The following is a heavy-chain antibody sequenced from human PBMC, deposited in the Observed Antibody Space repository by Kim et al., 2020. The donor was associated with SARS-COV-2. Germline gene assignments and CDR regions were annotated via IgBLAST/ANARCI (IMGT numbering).Heavy chain of an antibody. CDR3: ARASRYCSGGSCYSGVFDY. D-gene: IGHD2-15*01. CDR2: IYYSGST. CDR1: GGSISSGGYY. V-gene: IGHV4-31*03. J-gene: IGHJ4*02. Sequence: SETLSLTCTVSGGSISSGGYYWSWIRQHPGKGLEWIGYIYYSGSTYYNPSLKSRVTISVDTSKNQFSLKLSSVTAADTAVYYCARASRYCSGGSCYSGVFDYWGQGPLVTVSS.